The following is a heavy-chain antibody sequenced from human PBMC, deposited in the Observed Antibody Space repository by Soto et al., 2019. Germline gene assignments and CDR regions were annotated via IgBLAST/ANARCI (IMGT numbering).Heavy chain of an antibody. D-gene: IGHD2-2*01. V-gene: IGHV4-31*03. J-gene: IGHJ3*02. Sequence: SETLSLTCSVSGGPISSGAYYWNWIRQHPRKGLEWIGYIYYSGTTYYNPSLGSRVSISAVTSKNQFSLKLNSVTVADTAVYYCARNPSHLCASTSCHAFDIWGQGTMVTVSS. CDR2: IYYSGTT. CDR1: GGPISSGAYY. CDR3: ARNPSHLCASTSCHAFDI.